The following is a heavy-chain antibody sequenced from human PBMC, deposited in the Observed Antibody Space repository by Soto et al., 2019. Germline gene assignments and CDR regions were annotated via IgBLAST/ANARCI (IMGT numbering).Heavy chain of an antibody. J-gene: IGHJ4*02. CDR2: ISSSSSSYT. Sequence: GGSLRLSCAASGFTFSDYYMSWIRQAPGKGLEWVSYISSSSSSYTNYADSVKGRFTISRDNAKNSLYLQMNSLRAEDTAVYYCARGIAAAGNLLHFDYWGQGTLVTVSS. CDR3: ARGIAAAGNLLHFDY. D-gene: IGHD6-13*01. V-gene: IGHV3-11*06. CDR1: GFTFSDYY.